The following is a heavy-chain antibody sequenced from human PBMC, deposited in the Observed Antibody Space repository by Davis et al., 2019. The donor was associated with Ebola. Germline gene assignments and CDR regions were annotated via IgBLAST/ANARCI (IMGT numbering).Heavy chain of an antibody. Sequence: ASVKVSCKASGYTFTSYGISWVRQAPGQGLEWLGWISGYSGDTKYEQKVQDRVTLTTDTSTNTAYMELRSLRSDDTAVYYCARDPTIYDFRSNESKLDHWGQGTLVTVSS. CDR1: GYTFTSYG. V-gene: IGHV1-18*01. D-gene: IGHD3-3*01. CDR2: ISGYSGDT. CDR3: ARDPTIYDFRSNESKLDH. J-gene: IGHJ4*02.